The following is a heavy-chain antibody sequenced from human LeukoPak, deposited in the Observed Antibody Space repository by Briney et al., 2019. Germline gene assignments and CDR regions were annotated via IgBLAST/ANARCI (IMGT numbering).Heavy chain of an antibody. V-gene: IGHV3-74*01. J-gene: IGHJ4*02. CDR2: INSAASST. CDR3: AREGYTVTIDS. Sequence: GGSLRLSCAASGFTFSNYWMHWVRQAPGKGLVWVSRINSAASSTSYADSVRGRFTISRDNAKNTVYLQMNSLRAEDTAVYYCAREGYTVTIDSWGQGTLVTVSS. D-gene: IGHD4-17*01. CDR1: GFTFSNYW.